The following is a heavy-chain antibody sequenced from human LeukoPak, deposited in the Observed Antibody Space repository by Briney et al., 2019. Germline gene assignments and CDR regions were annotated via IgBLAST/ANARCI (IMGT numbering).Heavy chain of an antibody. CDR2: ISYDGSNK. CDR1: GFTFSSYA. J-gene: IGHJ4*02. D-gene: IGHD3-3*01. CDR3: AREEDYDFWGPTFVY. V-gene: IGHV3-30-3*01. Sequence: GGSLRLSCAASGFTFSSYAMHWVRPAPGKGLEWVAVISYDGSNKYYADSVKGRFTISRDNSKNTLYLQMNSLRAEDTAVYYCAREEDYDFWGPTFVYWGQGTLVTVSS.